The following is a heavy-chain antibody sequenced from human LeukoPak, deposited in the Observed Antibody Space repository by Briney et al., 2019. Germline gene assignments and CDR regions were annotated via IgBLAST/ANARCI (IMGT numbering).Heavy chain of an antibody. J-gene: IGHJ4*02. V-gene: IGHV3-23*01. CDR1: GFTFSSYA. Sequence: PGGSLRLSCAASGFTFSSYAMSWVRQAPGKGLEWVSAISGSGGSTYYADSVKGRFTISRDNSKNTLYLQMNSLRAEDTAVYYCARRNTAGREYYFDYWGQGTLVTVSS. CDR2: ISGSGGST. D-gene: IGHD5-18*01. CDR3: ARRNTAGREYYFDY.